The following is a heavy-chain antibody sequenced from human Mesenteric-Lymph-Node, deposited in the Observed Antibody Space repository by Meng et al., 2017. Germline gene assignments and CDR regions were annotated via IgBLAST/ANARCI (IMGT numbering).Heavy chain of an antibody. J-gene: IGHJ2*01. Sequence: GHLNGAGPGLANPSQTLSLTFTVFGGSISSGDYYWSWIRQPPGKGLELIGHIYYSGSTSYNPSLKSRVTISVDTSNNQFSLKLSSVTAADTAVYYCARVGWRQWSFDLWGRGTLVTVSS. D-gene: IGHD5-18*01. CDR3: ARVGWRQWSFDL. CDR2: IYYSGST. V-gene: IGHV4-30-4*01. CDR1: GGSISSGDYY.